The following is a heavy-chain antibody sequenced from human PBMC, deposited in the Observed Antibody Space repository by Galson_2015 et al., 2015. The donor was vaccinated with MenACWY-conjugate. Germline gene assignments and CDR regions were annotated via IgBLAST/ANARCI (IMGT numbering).Heavy chain of an antibody. CDR3: ARDPFPLSGVLIIPDASDI. Sequence: SLRLSCAASGFTFSSYEMNWVRQAPGNGLEWISYISTTGTTIHYADSAKGRFPMSIDNAKNSLYLQMNSLRVEDTAVYYCARDPFPLSGVLIIPDASDIWGQGTTVTVSS. CDR1: GFTFSSYE. D-gene: IGHD3-3*01. V-gene: IGHV3-48*03. J-gene: IGHJ3*02. CDR2: ISTTGTTI.